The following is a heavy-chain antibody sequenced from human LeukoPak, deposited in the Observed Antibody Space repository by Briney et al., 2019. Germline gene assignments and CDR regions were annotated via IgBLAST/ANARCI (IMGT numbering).Heavy chain of an antibody. D-gene: IGHD3-22*01. J-gene: IGHJ4*02. CDR1: GYTFTSYD. Sequence: GASVKVSCKASGYTFTSYDINWVRQATGQGLEWMGWMNPNSGNTGYAQKFQGRVTMTRNTSISTAYMDLSSLRSEDTAVYYCARGSYYYDSSGPSGDYWGQGTLVTVSS. V-gene: IGHV1-8*01. CDR3: ARGSYYYDSSGPSGDY. CDR2: MNPNSGNT.